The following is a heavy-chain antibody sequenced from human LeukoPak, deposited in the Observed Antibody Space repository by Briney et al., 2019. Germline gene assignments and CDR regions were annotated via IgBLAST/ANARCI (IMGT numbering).Heavy chain of an antibody. D-gene: IGHD4-17*01. Sequence: GGSLRLSCAASGVAFSSHYMTWVRQAPGKGLEWVANINEGGSVQNYVDSVKGRFTVSRDNAKNSLYLQMNNLRVEDTAVYYCARSHYGDLAWGQGTLVTVSS. CDR3: ARSHYGDLA. CDR1: GVAFSSHY. J-gene: IGHJ5*02. CDR2: INEGGSVQ. V-gene: IGHV3-7*01.